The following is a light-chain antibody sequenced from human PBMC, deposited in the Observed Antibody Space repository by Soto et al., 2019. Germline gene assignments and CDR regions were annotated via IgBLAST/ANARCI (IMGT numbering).Light chain of an antibody. CDR3: HQYAQSVWT. CDR1: QSISSSF. V-gene: IGKV3-20*01. Sequence: EIVLTQSPDTLSLSPGEGATLSCRASQSISSSFLAWFQQKPGQAPRLLIYGASSRATGVPDRFSGSGSGTDFALTISRLEPEDFAVYYCHQYAQSVWTFGQGTKVEIK. CDR2: GAS. J-gene: IGKJ1*01.